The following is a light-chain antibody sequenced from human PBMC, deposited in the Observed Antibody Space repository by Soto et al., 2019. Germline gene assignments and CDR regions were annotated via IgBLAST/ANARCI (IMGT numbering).Light chain of an antibody. V-gene: IGKV3D-15*01. CDR2: DVS. CDR1: QSVSSN. J-gene: IGKJ4*01. CDR3: QQYHYWPLT. Sequence: EIVMTQSPATLSVSPGERATLSCRASQSVSSNFAWYQQRPAQAPRLLIYDVSTRATGVPTRFSGSGSGTEFTRTSSSLKSEYFAVYYCQQYHYWPLTFGGGTRVEIK.